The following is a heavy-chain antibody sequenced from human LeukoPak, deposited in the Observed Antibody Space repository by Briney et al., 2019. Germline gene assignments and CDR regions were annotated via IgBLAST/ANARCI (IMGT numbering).Heavy chain of an antibody. D-gene: IGHD1-26*01. V-gene: IGHV1-24*01. J-gene: IGHJ4*02. CDR3: ATAQWELGSNYFDY. CDR1: GYTLTELS. Sequence: ASVKVSCKVSGYTLTELSMHWVRQAPGKGXXWMGGFDPEDGETIYAQKFQGRVTMTEDTSTDTAYMELSSLRSEDTAVYYCATAQWELGSNYFDYWGQGTLVTVSS. CDR2: FDPEDGET.